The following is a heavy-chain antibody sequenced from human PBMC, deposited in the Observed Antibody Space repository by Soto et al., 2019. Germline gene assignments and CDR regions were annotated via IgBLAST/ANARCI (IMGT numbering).Heavy chain of an antibody. CDR1: RGSPSSEKNY. Sequence: PSETRSRTGTVSRGSPSSEKNYWSWIRQPPGKGLEWIGYIYHSGSTYYNPSLKSRVTISVDRSKNQFSLKLSSVTAADTAVYYCARVPDRWGQGTLVT. CDR2: IYHSGST. J-gene: IGHJ5*02. D-gene: IGHD2-2*01. CDR3: ARVPDR. V-gene: IGHV4-30-4*01.